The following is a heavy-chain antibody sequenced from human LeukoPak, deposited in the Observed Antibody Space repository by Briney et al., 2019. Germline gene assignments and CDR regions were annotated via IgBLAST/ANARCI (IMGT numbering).Heavy chain of an antibody. D-gene: IGHD3-22*01. CDR2: IYHSGST. J-gene: IGHJ4*02. V-gene: IGHV4-38-2*02. CDR1: GYSISSGYY. CDR3: ARGGYIVEGIDY. Sequence: SETLSLTCTVSGYSISSGYYWGWIRQPPGKGLEWIGSIYHSGSTYYNPSLRSRVTISVDTSKNQFSLKLSSVTAADTAVYYCARGGYIVEGIDYWGQGTLVTVSS.